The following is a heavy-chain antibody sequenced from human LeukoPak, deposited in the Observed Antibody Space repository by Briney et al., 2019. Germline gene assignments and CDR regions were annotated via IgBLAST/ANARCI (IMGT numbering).Heavy chain of an antibody. CDR1: GGSISSSSYY. D-gene: IGHD2-2*01. J-gene: IGHJ4*02. Sequence: SETLSLTCTVSGGSISSSSYYWGWIRQPPGKGLEWIGSIYYSGSTYYNPSLKSRVTISVDTSKNQFSLKLSSVTAADTAVYYCARGESCSSTSCFPFDYWGQGTLVTVSS. CDR3: ARGESCSSTSCFPFDY. CDR2: IYYSGST. V-gene: IGHV4-39*01.